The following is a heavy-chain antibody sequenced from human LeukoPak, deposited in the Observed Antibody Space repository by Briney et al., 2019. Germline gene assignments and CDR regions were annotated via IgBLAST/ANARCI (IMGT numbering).Heavy chain of an antibody. CDR1: GFTFSSYW. J-gene: IGHJ5*02. Sequence: GGTLRLSCAASGFTFSSYWMSWVRQAPGQGLEWLANIKQDGSEKYYVDSVKGRFTISRDNAKNSLYLQMNSLRAEDTAVYYCARKRGYSSYNWFDPWGQGTLVTVSS. D-gene: IGHD5-18*01. V-gene: IGHV3-7*01. CDR3: ARKRGYSSYNWFDP. CDR2: IKQDGSEK.